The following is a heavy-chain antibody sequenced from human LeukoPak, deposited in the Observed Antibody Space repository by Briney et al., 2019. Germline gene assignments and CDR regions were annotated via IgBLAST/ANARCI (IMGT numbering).Heavy chain of an antibody. CDR2: INHSGST. Sequence: SETLSLTCTVSGGSISSSSYYWGWIRQPPGKGLDWIGEINHSGSTNYNPSLKSRVTISVDTSENQFSLKLSSVTAADTAVYYCARGGWFGESTPFDYWGQGTLVTVSS. D-gene: IGHD3-10*01. J-gene: IGHJ4*02. CDR3: ARGGWFGESTPFDY. V-gene: IGHV4-39*07. CDR1: GGSISSSSYY.